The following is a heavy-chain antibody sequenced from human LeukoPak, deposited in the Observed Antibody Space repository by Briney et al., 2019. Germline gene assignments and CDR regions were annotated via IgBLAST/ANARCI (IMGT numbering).Heavy chain of an antibody. D-gene: IGHD6-6*01. Sequence: PSETLSLTCAVSGYSISSGYYWGWIRQPPGKGLEWIGSIYHSGSTYYNPSLKSRVTISVDTSKNQFSLKLSSVTAADTAVYYCAKQTYGSASRAFDIWGQGTMVTVSS. J-gene: IGHJ3*02. V-gene: IGHV4-38-2*01. CDR2: IYHSGST. CDR1: GYSISSGYY. CDR3: AKQTYGSASRAFDI.